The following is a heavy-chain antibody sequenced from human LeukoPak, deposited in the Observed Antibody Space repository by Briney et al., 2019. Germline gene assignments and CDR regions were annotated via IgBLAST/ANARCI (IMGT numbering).Heavy chain of an antibody. V-gene: IGHV4-59*08. Sequence: KPSETLSLTCTVSGGSISSYFWTWIRQPPGKGLEWIGYIYYSGSTNYNPSLKGRLTISQDRSKNQFSLKVSSVTAADTAFYYCAKVLTAAGLDLWGQGILVTVSS. D-gene: IGHD6-25*01. CDR2: IYYSGST. CDR1: GGSISSYF. CDR3: AKVLTAAGLDL. J-gene: IGHJ5*02.